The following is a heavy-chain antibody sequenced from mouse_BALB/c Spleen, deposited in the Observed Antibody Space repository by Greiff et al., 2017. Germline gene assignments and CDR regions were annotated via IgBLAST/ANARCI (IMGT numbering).Heavy chain of an antibody. D-gene: IGHD1-2*01. V-gene: IGHV1-80*01. J-gene: IGHJ4*01. Sequence: QVQLKESGAELVRPGSSVKISCKASGYAFSSYWMNWVKQRPGQGLEWIGQIYPGDGDTNYNGKFKGKATLTADKSSSTAYMQLSSLTSEDSAVYCCARLRLHPYAMDYWGQGTSVTVSS. CDR2: IYPGDGDT. CDR1: GYAFSSYW. CDR3: ARLRLHPYAMDY.